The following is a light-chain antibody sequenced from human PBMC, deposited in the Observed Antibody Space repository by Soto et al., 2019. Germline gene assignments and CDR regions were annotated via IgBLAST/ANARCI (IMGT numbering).Light chain of an antibody. CDR3: QHYESYSLT. V-gene: IGKV1-5*01. CDR1: QSISSW. CDR2: DAS. J-gene: IGKJ2*01. Sequence: DIQMTQSPSTLSASVGDRVTITCRASQSISSWLAWYQQKPGKAPKLLIYDASSLESGVPSRFSGSGSGTEFPLTISSLQPDDFATYYCQHYESYSLTFGQGTKLEIK.